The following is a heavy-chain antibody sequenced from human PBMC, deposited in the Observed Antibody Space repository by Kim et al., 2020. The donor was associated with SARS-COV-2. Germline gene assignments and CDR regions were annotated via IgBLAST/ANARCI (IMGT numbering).Heavy chain of an antibody. CDR3: ANADGRGDYGVPFDY. CDR1: GFTFSSYG. D-gene: IGHD4-17*01. CDR2: ISYDGSNK. V-gene: IGHV3-30*18. Sequence: GGSLRLSCAASGFTFSSYGMHWVRQAPGKGLEWVAVISYDGSNKYYADSVKGRFTISRDNSKNTLYLQMNSLRAEDTAVYYCANADGRGDYGVPFDYWGQGTLVTVSS. J-gene: IGHJ4*02.